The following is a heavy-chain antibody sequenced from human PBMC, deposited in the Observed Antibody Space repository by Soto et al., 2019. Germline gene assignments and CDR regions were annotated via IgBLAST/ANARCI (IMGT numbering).Heavy chain of an antibody. CDR1: GFTFSSYA. CDR2: ISYDGSNK. CDR3: AREYSSSATHHKVYYYYCYGRDV. Sequence: QVQLVESGGGVVQPGRSLRLSCAASGFTFSSYAMHWVRQAPGKGLEWVAVISYDGSNKYYADSVKGRFTISRDNSKNTLYQQMNSLRAEDTAVYYCAREYSSSATHHKVYYYYCYGRDVWGQGTTVTVSS. J-gene: IGHJ6*02. V-gene: IGHV3-30-3*01. D-gene: IGHD6-6*01.